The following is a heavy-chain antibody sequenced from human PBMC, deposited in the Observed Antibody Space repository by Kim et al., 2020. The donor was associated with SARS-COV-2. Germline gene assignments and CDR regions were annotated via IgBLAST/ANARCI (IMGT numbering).Heavy chain of an antibody. V-gene: IGHV4-59*01. CDR3: AREVGITGTIKGWFDP. J-gene: IGHJ5*02. D-gene: IGHD1-7*01. Sequence: SLKSRVTISRDTAKNQFSLKLSSVTAADTAVYYCAREVGITGTIKGWFDPWGQGTLVTVSS.